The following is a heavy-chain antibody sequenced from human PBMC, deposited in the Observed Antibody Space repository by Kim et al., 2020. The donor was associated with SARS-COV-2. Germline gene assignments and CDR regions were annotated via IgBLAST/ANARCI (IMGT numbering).Heavy chain of an antibody. D-gene: IGHD3-10*01. J-gene: IGHJ4*02. CDR1: GGSFSGYY. CDR2: INHSGST. Sequence: SETLSLTCAVYGGSFSGYYWSWIRQPPGKGMEWIGEINHSGSTNYNPSLKSRVTISVDTSKNQFSLKLSSVTAADTAVYYCARGNYYYGSGSYFRRWGQGTLVTVSS. CDR3: ARGNYYYGSGSYFRR. V-gene: IGHV4-34*01.